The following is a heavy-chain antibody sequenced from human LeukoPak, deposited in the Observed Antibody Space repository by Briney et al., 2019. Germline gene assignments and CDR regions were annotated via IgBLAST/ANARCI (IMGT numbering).Heavy chain of an antibody. CDR1: GGSISSSSYY. CDR3: ARDPHYYGSYHP. CDR2: IYYSGST. D-gene: IGHD3-10*01. J-gene: IGHJ5*02. Sequence: PSETLSLTCTVSGGSISSSSYYWGWIRQPPGKGLEWIGSIYYSGSTYYNPSLKSRVTISVDTSKNQFSLKLSSVTAADTAVYYCARDPHYYGSYHPWGQGTLVTVSS. V-gene: IGHV4-39*07.